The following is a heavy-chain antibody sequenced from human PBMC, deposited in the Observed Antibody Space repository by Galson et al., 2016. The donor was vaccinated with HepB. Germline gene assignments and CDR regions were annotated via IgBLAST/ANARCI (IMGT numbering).Heavy chain of an antibody. CDR1: GWSFSYYY. CDR3: ARVVEGRLVVYYYYYMDV. J-gene: IGHJ6*03. V-gene: IGHV4-34*01. CDR2: INHSGST. Sequence: LSLTCAVYGWSFSYYYWSWIRQPPGKGLEWIGEINHSGSTNYNPSLKSRVTISVDTSKNQFSLKLSSVTAADTAMYYCARVVEGRLVVYYYYYMDVWGRGTTVTVSS. D-gene: IGHD6-19*01.